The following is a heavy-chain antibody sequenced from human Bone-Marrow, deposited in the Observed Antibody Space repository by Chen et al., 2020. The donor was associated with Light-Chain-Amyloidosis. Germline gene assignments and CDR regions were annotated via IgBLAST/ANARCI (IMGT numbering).Heavy chain of an antibody. V-gene: IGHV4-59*01. CDR2: ISYSGTA. D-gene: IGHD3-22*01. J-gene: IGHJ4*02. CDR3: ARDIWYDNSGYQND. Sequence: QVQLQESGPGLVKPSETLSLSCAISGGSISTYYWSWIRQPPGKGLEWIGYISYSGTADYNPSLKRRVSISIDTSTTQFSLTLTSVTAADTALYYCARDIWYDNSGYQNDWGQGILVTVSS. CDR1: GGSISTYY.